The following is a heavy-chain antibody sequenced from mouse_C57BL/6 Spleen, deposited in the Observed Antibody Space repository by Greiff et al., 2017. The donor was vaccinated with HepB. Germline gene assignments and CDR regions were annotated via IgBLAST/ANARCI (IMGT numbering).Heavy chain of an antibody. CDR1: GYTFTSYW. CDR3: ATQDYYGSSYTFAY. CDR2: IDPSDSYT. D-gene: IGHD1-1*01. V-gene: IGHV1-69*01. J-gene: IGHJ3*01. Sequence: VQLQQPGAELVMPGASVKLSCKASGYTFTSYWMHWVKQRPGQGLEWIGEIDPSDSYTNYNQKFKGKSTLTVDKSSSTAYMQLSSLTSEDSAVYYCATQDYYGSSYTFAYWGQGNLVTVSA.